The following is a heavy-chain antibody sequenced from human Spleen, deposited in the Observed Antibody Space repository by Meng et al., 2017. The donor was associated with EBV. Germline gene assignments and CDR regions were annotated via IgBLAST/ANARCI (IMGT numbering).Heavy chain of an antibody. D-gene: IGHD5-18*01. CDR1: GGSNISGYYS. V-gene: IGHV4-30-4*01. CDR2: IHYSGST. CDR3: ARASSGDSDGFDY. J-gene: IGHJ4*02. Sequence: IQPPDAAQGLGQVSHTLTIHCAVPGGSNISGYYSWTWVRQPPGKGLEWIGYIHYSGSTHNNSSLRSRITMSLDTSKNKLSLKLSSVTAADTAVYYCARASSGDSDGFDYWGQGTLVTVSS.